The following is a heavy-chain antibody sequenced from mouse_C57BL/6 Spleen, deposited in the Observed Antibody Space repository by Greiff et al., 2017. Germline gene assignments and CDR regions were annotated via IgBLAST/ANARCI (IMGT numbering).Heavy chain of an antibody. Sequence: VQLQQSGPELVKPGASVKISCKASGYSFTGYYMNWVKQSPEKSLEWIGEINPSTGGTTYNQKFKAKATLTVDKSSSTAYMQLKSLTSEDSAVYYCAREGDDYDGGDYWGQGTTLTVSS. CDR2: INPSTGGT. V-gene: IGHV1-42*01. CDR1: GYSFTGYY. D-gene: IGHD2-4*01. CDR3: AREGDDYDGGDY. J-gene: IGHJ2*01.